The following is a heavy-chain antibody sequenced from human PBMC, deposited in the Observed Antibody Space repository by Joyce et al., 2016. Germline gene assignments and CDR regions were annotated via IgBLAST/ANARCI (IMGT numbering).Heavy chain of an antibody. V-gene: IGHV3-48*02. CDR1: GFDFTIYS. CDR3: ARKSMRLGEFNYAMDV. J-gene: IGHJ6*02. CDR2: ISRSSSNI. D-gene: IGHD3-10*01. Sequence: EVQLVESGGGLVQPGGSLRLSCVSSGFDFTIYSMNWVRQAPGKGLDWISYISRSSSNIYYADSLKGRFTISRDNAKASVYLQIDSLRDEDTAVYYCARKSMRLGEFNYAMDVWGQGITVIVSS.